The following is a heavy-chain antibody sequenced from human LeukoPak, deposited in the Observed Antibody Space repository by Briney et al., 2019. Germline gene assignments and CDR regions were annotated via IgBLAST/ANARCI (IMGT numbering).Heavy chain of an antibody. J-gene: IGHJ5*02. CDR2: ISAYNGNT. CDR1: GYTFTRYG. CDR3: ARVVRRGYGDYGFRENWFDP. Sequence: VASVKVSCKASGYTFTRYGISWVRQAPGQGLEWMGWISAYNGNTNYAQKLQGRVTMTTDTSTSTAYMELRSLRSDDTAVYYCARVVRRGYGDYGFRENWFDPWGQGTLVTVSS. D-gene: IGHD4-17*01. V-gene: IGHV1-18*01.